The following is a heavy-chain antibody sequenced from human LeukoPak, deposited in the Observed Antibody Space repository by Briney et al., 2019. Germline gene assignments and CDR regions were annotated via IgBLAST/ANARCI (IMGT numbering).Heavy chain of an antibody. Sequence: GGSLRLSCAASGFTFSSYSMNWVRQAPGKGLEWVSSISSSSSYIYYADSVKVRFTLSSDNSKNTLYLQMNSLRAEDTAVYYCAKDSDPYGSGSLGYWGQGILVTVSS. V-gene: IGHV3-21*01. CDR1: GFTFSSYS. D-gene: IGHD3-10*01. J-gene: IGHJ4*02. CDR3: AKDSDPYGSGSLGY. CDR2: ISSSSSYI.